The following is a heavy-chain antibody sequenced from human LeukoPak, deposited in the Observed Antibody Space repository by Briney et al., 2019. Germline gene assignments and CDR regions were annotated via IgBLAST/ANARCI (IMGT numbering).Heavy chain of an antibody. CDR2: INHSGST. CDR3: ARGTAESSIVVRPYRFDP. Sequence: SETLSLTCAVYGGSFSGYYWSWIRQPPGKGLEWIGEINHSGSTNYNPSLKSRVTISVDTSKNQFSLRLSSVTAADTAVYYCARGTAESSIVVRPYRFDPWGQGTLVTVSS. V-gene: IGHV4-34*01. D-gene: IGHD6-6*01. CDR1: GGSFSGYY. J-gene: IGHJ5*02.